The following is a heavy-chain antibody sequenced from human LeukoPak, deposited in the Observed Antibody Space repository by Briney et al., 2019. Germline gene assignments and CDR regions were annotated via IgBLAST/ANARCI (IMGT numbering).Heavy chain of an antibody. J-gene: IGHJ6*03. CDR3: AREKFGESRAPSYYYDCRDV. V-gene: IGHV1-2*02. CDR1: GYTFTGYY. Sequence: ASVKVSCKASGYTFTGYYMHWVRQAPGQGLEWMGWINPNSGGTNYAQKFQGRVTMTRDTSISTAYMELSRLRSDDTAVYYCAREKFGESRAPSYYYDCRDVWGKGTTVTVSS. D-gene: IGHD3-10*01. CDR2: INPNSGGT.